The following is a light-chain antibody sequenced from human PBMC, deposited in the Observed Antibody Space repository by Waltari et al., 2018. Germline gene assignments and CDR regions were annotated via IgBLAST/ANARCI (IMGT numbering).Light chain of an antibody. V-gene: IGKV3-15*01. CDR3: QQYNNWPPWT. CDR1: QSVSSN. CDR2: GAS. J-gene: IGKJ1*01. Sequence: EIVITHSPATLSVSPGERATLSCRASQSVSSNLAWNQQQPGQAPRLLIYGASTRATGIPARFSGSGSGTEFTLTISSLQSEDFAVYYCQQYNNWPPWTFGQGTKVEIK.